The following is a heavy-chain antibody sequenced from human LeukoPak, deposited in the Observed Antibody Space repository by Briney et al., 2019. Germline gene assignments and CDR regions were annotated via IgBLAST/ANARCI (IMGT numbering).Heavy chain of an antibody. CDR1: GDSISSFY. CDR2: IYYSGST. Sequence: PSETLSLTCTVSGDSISSFYWSWIRQPPGRGLEWIGYIYYSGSTDYNPSLKSRVTISVDTSKNQFSLKLSSVTAADTAVYYCARRGYFDSWGQGTLVTVSS. D-gene: IGHD3-16*01. V-gene: IGHV4-59*01. J-gene: IGHJ4*02. CDR3: ARRGYFDS.